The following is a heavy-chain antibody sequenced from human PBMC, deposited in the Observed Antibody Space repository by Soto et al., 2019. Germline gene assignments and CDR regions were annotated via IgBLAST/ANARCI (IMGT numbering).Heavy chain of an antibody. CDR3: ARSVEGHFDY. V-gene: IGHV3-48*02. CDR1: GFTFSVYS. CDR2: ITSDTKTI. D-gene: IGHD6-19*01. J-gene: IGHJ4*02. Sequence: EVQLVESGGDLVQRGGYLRLSCVAYGFTFSVYSMNWVRQAPGKGLEWFSYITSDTKTIKYADSVKGRFTISRDNAKNSVYLQMNSLRDEDTAVYYCARSVEGHFDYWGQGNVVTVSS.